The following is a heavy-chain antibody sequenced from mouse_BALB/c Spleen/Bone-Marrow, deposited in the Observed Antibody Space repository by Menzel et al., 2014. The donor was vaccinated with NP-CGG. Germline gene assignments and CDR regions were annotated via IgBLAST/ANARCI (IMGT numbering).Heavy chain of an antibody. J-gene: IGHJ4*01. V-gene: IGHV8-11*01. CDR3: VRGEYALAMDY. CDR1: GFSLSTYGIG. Sequence: ESGPGILQPSQTLSLTCSFSGFSLSTYGIGVGWIRQPSGKGLEWLAHIWWSDNKYYNTALKSRLTISKDTSNNQAFLKIASVDTSDTATYYCVRGEYALAMDYWGQGTSATVSS. D-gene: IGHD5-1*01. CDR2: IWWSDNK.